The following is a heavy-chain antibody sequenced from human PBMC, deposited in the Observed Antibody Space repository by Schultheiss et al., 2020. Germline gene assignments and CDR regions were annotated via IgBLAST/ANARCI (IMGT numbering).Heavy chain of an antibody. CDR2: IKQDGSEK. CDR3: ARGGYDCPRPYYYYYMDV. Sequence: GGSLRLSCAASGFTFSSYWMSWVRQAPGKGLEWVANIKQDGSEKYYVDSVKGRFTISRDNSKNTLYLQMNSLRAEDTAVYYCARGGYDCPRPYYYYYMDVWGKGTTVTVS. CDR1: GFTFSSYW. V-gene: IGHV3-7*04. J-gene: IGHJ6*03. D-gene: IGHD5-12*01.